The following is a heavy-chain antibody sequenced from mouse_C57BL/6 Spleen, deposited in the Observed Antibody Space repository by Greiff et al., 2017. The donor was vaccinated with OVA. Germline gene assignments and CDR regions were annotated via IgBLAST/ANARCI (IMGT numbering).Heavy chain of an antibody. CDR2: ISSGGDYI. D-gene: IGHD1-1*01. CDR1: GFTFSSYA. CDR3: TRDGGPYYYGSSFDY. V-gene: IGHV5-9-1*02. J-gene: IGHJ2*01. Sequence: EVQGVESGEGLVKPGGSLKLSCAASGFTFSSYAMSWVRQTPEKRLEWVAYISSGGDYIYYADTVKGRFTISRDNARNTLYLQMSSLKSEDTAMYYCTRDGGPYYYGSSFDYWGQGTTLTVSS.